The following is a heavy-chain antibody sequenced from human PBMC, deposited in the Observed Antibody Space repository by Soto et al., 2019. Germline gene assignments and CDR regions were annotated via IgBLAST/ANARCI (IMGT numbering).Heavy chain of an antibody. CDR3: ARWTTVTPDAFDI. D-gene: IGHD4-17*01. CDR2: IYYSGST. V-gene: IGHV4-39*01. Sequence: SETLSLTGTVSGGSISSSSYYWGWIRQPPGKGLEWIGSIYYSGSTYYNPSLKSRVTISVDTSKNQFSLKLSSVTAADTAVYYCARWTTVTPDAFDIWGQGTMVTVSS. J-gene: IGHJ3*02. CDR1: GGSISSSSYY.